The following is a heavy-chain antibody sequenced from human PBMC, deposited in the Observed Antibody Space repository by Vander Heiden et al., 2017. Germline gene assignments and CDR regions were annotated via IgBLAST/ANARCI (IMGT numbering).Heavy chain of an antibody. Sequence: EGQLVEFGGGLNQPGGSLRLPCAACGVPVSSNYMSWVRQAPGKGLEWVSVIYSGGSTYYTDSVQGRFTISRDNSKNALYLQMNSLRAEDTAVYYCARGKTAMVFCLDYWGRGTLVTVSS. D-gene: IGHD5-18*01. CDR1: GVPVSSNY. J-gene: IGHJ4*02. V-gene: IGHV3-53*01. CDR3: ARGKTAMVFCLDY. CDR2: IYSGGST.